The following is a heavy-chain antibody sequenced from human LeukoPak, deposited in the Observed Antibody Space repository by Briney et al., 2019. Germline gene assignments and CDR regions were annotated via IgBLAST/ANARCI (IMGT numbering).Heavy chain of an antibody. CDR2: VSGGDGTT. CDR3: ARGYSSGWYLDY. V-gene: IGHV1-3*01. Sequence: ASVKVSCKASGHTFTSDAIHWVRQAPGQRPEWMGWVSGGDGTTRYSQKFQGRVTLTRDTSANTAYMDLSSLTTEDTAVYFCARGYSSGWYLDYWGQGTLVTVSS. CDR1: GHTFTSDA. J-gene: IGHJ4*02. D-gene: IGHD6-19*01.